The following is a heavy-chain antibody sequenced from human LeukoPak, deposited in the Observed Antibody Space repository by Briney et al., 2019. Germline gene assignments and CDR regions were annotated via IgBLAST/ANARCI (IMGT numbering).Heavy chain of an antibody. CDR3: ATELAAAGNNWFDP. V-gene: IGHV3-7*01. J-gene: IGHJ5*02. D-gene: IGHD6-13*01. CDR1: GFTFSSYW. Sequence: GGSLRLSCAASGFTFSSYWMSWVRQAPGKGLEWVANIKQDGSEKYYVDSVKGRFTISRDNAKNSLYLQMNSLRAEDTAVYYCATELAAAGNNWFDPWGQGTLVTVSS. CDR2: IKQDGSEK.